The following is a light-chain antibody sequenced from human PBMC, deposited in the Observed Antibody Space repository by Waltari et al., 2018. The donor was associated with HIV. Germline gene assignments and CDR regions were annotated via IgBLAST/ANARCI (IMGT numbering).Light chain of an antibody. CDR1: SLRRYY. V-gene: IGLV3-19*01. CDR3: ATWDDTLNGVI. J-gene: IGLJ2*01. Sequence: SSELTQDPAVSVALGQTVRITCQGDSLRRYYASWYQQKPGQAPLLVIYGKNNRPSGFPDRFSGSSSGNTASLTITGAQAEDEADYYCATWDDTLNGVIFGGGTKLTVL. CDR2: GKN.